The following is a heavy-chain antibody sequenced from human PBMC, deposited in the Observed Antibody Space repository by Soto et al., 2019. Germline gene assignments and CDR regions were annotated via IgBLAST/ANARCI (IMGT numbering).Heavy chain of an antibody. D-gene: IGHD5-12*01. V-gene: IGHV3-33*01. Sequence: GGSLRLSCAASGFTFSSYGMHWVRQAPGKGLEWVAVIWYDGSNKYYADSVKGRFTISRDNSKNTLYLQMNSLRAEDTAVYYCARGGVKAVATQRKAEYFQHWGQGTLVTVSS. CDR3: ARGGVKAVATQRKAEYFQH. J-gene: IGHJ1*01. CDR2: IWYDGSNK. CDR1: GFTFSSYG.